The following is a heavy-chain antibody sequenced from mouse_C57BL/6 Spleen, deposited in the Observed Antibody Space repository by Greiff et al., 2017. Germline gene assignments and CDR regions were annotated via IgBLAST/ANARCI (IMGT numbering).Heavy chain of an antibody. D-gene: IGHD2-3*01. CDR2: IYPGDGDT. J-gene: IGHJ4*01. CDR1: GYAFSSSW. Sequence: VQLQQSGPELVKPGASVKISCKASGYAFSSSWMNWVKQRPGKGLEWIGRIYPGDGDTNYNGKFKGKATLTADKSSSTAYMQLSSLTSEDSAVYFCARESGSILMDYWGQGTSVTVSS. V-gene: IGHV1-82*01. CDR3: ARESGSILMDY.